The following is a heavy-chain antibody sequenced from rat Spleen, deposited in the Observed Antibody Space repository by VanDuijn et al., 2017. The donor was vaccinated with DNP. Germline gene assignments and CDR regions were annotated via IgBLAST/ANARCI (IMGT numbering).Heavy chain of an antibody. CDR3: ASGFGWFAY. Sequence: EVQLVESGGDPVQPGRSLTLSCVVSGFTFNNDWMTWVRQVPGKGLEWIASITTGGEITYYPDSVKGRFTISRDHATNTLYLRLNSLRSEDTAIYYCASGFGWFAYWGQGTLVTVSS. J-gene: IGHJ3*01. CDR1: GFTFNNDW. CDR2: ITTGGEIT. V-gene: IGHV5-31*01. D-gene: IGHD4-1*01.